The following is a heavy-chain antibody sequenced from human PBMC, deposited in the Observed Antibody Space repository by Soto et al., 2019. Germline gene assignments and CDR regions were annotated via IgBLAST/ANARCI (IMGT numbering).Heavy chain of an antibody. J-gene: IGHJ2*01. CDR1: GFSLSTSGVG. D-gene: IGHD1-26*01. Sequence: QITLKESGPTLVKPTQTLTLTCTFSGFSLSTSGVGVGWIRQPPGKALEWLALIYWDDDKRYSPSLKSRLTITKDPSKNQVVLTMTNMDPVDTAPYYCAHRLGAPGYFDLWGRGTLVTVSS. CDR2: IYWDDDK. CDR3: AHRLGAPGYFDL. V-gene: IGHV2-5*02.